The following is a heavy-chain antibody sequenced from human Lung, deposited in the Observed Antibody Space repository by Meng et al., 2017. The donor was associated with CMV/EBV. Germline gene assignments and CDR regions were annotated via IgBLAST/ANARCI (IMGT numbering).Heavy chain of an antibody. Sequence: QEQLQESCPKLVKPSETLSVTCIVSSDSITNYFWSWVRQPAGKGLEWIGRLYPDGSTDYNPSLSSRLTLSLDTSKIRFSLKLRSVTAADTAIYYCARTPVRFCNTHMCYAFDYWGQGALVTVSS. CDR3: ARTPVRFCNTHMCYAFDY. V-gene: IGHV4-4*07. CDR1: SDSITNYF. CDR2: LYPDGST. D-gene: IGHD2-2*01. J-gene: IGHJ4*02.